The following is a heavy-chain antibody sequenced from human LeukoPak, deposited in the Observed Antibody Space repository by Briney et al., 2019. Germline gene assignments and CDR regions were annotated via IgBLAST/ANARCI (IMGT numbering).Heavy chain of an antibody. CDR2: LKQDGSEK. D-gene: IGHD3-22*01. CDR3: ARVSSMIVVVITIVHYGMDV. Sequence: PGGSLRLSCAASGFTFSSYWMSWVRQAPGKGLEWVANLKQDGSEKYYVDSVKGRFTISRDNAKNSLYLQMNSLRAEDTAVYYCARVSSMIVVVITIVHYGMDVWGQGTTVTVSS. V-gene: IGHV3-7*01. J-gene: IGHJ6*02. CDR1: GFTFSSYW.